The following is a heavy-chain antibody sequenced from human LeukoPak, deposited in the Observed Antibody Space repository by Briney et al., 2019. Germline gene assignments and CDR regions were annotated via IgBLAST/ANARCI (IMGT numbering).Heavy chain of an antibody. CDR3: ARDDSYAQGYFDY. CDR1: GYTFTGYY. V-gene: IGHV1-18*04. Sequence: ASVKVSCKASGYTFTGYYMHWVRQAPGQGLEWMGWISAYNGNTNYAQKLQGRVTMTTDTSTSTAYMELRSLRSDDTAVYYCARDDSYAQGYFDYWGQGTLVTVSS. CDR2: ISAYNGNT. D-gene: IGHD5-18*01. J-gene: IGHJ4*02.